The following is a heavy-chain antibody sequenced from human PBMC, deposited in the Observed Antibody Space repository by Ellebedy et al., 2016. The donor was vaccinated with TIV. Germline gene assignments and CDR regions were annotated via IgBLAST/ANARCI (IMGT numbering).Heavy chain of an antibody. CDR3: ARDLWRTGTTPWAMDV. J-gene: IGHJ6*02. CDR2: IIPIFGTA. CDR1: GGTFSSYA. Sequence: SVKVSXXASGGTFSSYAISWVRQAPGQGLEWMGGIIPIFGTANYAQKFQGRVTITADESTSTAYMELSSLRSEDTAVYYCARDLWRTGTTPWAMDVWGQGTTVTVSS. V-gene: IGHV1-69*13. D-gene: IGHD1-7*01.